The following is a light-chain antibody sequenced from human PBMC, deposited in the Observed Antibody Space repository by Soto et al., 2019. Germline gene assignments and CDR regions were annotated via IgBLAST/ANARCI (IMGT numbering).Light chain of an antibody. CDR3: QQYNSYGYT. J-gene: IGKJ2*01. CDR2: DAS. Sequence: DIQMTQSPSTLSASVGDRVTITCRASQSISSWLAWYQQKPGKAPNLLIYDASSLESGLPSRFSGSGSGTEFTLTISSLQPDDFATYYCQQYNSYGYTFGQGTKLEIK. V-gene: IGKV1-5*01. CDR1: QSISSW.